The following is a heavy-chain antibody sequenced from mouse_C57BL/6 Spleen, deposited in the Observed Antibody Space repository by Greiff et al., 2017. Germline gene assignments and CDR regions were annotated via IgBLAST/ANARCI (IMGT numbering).Heavy chain of an antibody. D-gene: IGHD4-1*01. V-gene: IGHV1-69*01. CDR2: IDPSDSYT. CDR1: GYTFTSYW. CDR3: ARVTGPYYYAMDY. J-gene: IGHJ4*01. Sequence: QVQLQQPGAELVMPGASVKLSCKASGYTFTSYWVHWVKQRPGQGLEWIGEIDPSDSYTNYNQKFKGKSTLTVDKSSSTAYMQLSSLTSEDSAVYYCARVTGPYYYAMDYWGQGTSVTVSS.